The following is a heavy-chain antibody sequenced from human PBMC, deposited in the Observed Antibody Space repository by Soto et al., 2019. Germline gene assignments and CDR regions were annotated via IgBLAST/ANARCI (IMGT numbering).Heavy chain of an antibody. CDR1: GFTFSSYG. V-gene: IGHV3-33*05. D-gene: IGHD3-22*01. CDR2: ISYDGNNK. J-gene: IGHJ3*02. CDR3: ARDLDTYDSSGPI. Sequence: QVQLVESGGGVVQPGRSLRLSCAASGFTFSSYGMHWVRQAPGKGLEWVAVISYDGNNKYFEDSVKGRFTISRDNSKNTLYLQMNSLRAEDTAVYYCARDLDTYDSSGPIWGQGRTVTVSS.